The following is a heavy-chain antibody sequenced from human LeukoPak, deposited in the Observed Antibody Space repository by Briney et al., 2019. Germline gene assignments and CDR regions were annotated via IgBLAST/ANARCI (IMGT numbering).Heavy chain of an antibody. CDR3: VRDGDYDFWSGYYGGPDAFDI. V-gene: IGHV3-48*01. J-gene: IGHJ3*02. D-gene: IGHD3-3*01. CDR2: INSGSGTL. CDR1: GFTCSKYA. Sequence: PGGSLRLSCAASGFTCSKYAMNWVRQTPGKELEWISYINSGSGTLYYADSVQGRFTISRDNAKNLLFLQMNSLRAEDTAVYYCVRDGDYDFWSGYYGGPDAFDIWGQGTMVTVCS.